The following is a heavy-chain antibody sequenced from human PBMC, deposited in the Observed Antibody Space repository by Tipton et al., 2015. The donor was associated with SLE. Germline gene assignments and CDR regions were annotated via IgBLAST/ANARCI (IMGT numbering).Heavy chain of an antibody. CDR1: GGSISSGNYY. V-gene: IGHV4-31*03. CDR3: ARLTYGSFDH. CDR2: IHHSGST. D-gene: IGHD3-10*01. Sequence: TLSLTCTVSGGSISSGNYYWSWIRQHPGKGLEWIGYIHHSGSTSYNPSLKSRVTISVDTSKNQFSLNLSSVTAADTAFYFCARLTYGSFDHWGQGSLVTVSS. J-gene: IGHJ4*02.